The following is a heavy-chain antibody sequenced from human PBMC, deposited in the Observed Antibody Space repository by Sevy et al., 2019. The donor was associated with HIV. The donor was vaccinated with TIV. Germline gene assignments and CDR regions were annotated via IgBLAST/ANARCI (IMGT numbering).Heavy chain of an antibody. D-gene: IGHD1-26*01. J-gene: IGHJ4*02. Sequence: GGSLRLSCAASGFTFSNAWLNWVRQAPGKGLEWVGRIKVKTDGGKTYYAAPVKGRFTISRDDSEKTLYLQMNSLKGEDTAVYYCSTGGLLGAWGQGTLVTVSS. CDR1: GFTFSNAW. V-gene: IGHV3-15*01. CDR3: STGGLLGA. CDR2: IKVKTDGGKT.